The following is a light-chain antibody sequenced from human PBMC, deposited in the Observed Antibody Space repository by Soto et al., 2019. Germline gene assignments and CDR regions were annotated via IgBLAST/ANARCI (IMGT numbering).Light chain of an antibody. Sequence: EIVLTQSPGTLSLSPGGRATLSCRASQSVSASFLAWYQQKPGQAPRLLIYGASSRATGIPDRFSGSGSGTDFTLTISRLDPEDAAVYYCQQRGTFGQGTKLEIK. J-gene: IGKJ2*02. V-gene: IGKV3-20*01. CDR2: GAS. CDR3: QQRGT. CDR1: QSVSASF.